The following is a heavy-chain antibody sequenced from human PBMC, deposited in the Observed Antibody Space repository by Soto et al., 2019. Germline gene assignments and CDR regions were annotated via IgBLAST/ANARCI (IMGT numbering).Heavy chain of an antibody. Sequence: GGSLRLSCAASGFTFSSYSMNWVRQAPGKGLEWVSSISSSSSYIYYADSVKGRFTISRDNAKNSLYLQMNSLRAEDTAVYYCARASMSPYYYDSSGYPDYWGQGTPVTVSS. CDR1: GFTFSSYS. CDR2: ISSSSSYI. J-gene: IGHJ4*02. CDR3: ARASMSPYYYDSSGYPDY. D-gene: IGHD3-22*01. V-gene: IGHV3-21*01.